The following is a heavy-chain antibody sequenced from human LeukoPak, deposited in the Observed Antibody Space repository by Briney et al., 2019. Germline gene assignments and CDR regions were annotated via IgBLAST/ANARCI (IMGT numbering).Heavy chain of an antibody. CDR2: INHSGST. CDR1: GGSFSGYY. CDR3: ARAITMVRGVIVFDY. V-gene: IGHV4-34*01. D-gene: IGHD3-10*01. Sequence: SETLSLTCAVYGGSFSGYYWSWIRQPPGKGLEWIGEINHSGSTYYNPSLKSRVTISVDRSKNQFSLKLSSVTAADTAVYYCARAITMVRGVIVFDYWGQGTLVTVSS. J-gene: IGHJ4*02.